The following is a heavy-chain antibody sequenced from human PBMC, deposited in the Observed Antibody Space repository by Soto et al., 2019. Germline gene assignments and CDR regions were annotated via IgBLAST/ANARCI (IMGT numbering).Heavy chain of an antibody. CDR3: ARDQYSSSWYGTFDYYYYYGMDV. CDR1: GFTFSSYA. D-gene: IGHD6-13*01. Sequence: GSLRLSCAASGFTFSSYAMHWVRQAPGKGLEWVAVISYDGSNKYYADSVKGRFTISRDNSKNTLYLQMNSLRAEDTAVYYCARDQYSSSWYGTFDYYYYYGMDVWGQGTTVTVSS. V-gene: IGHV3-30-3*01. J-gene: IGHJ6*02. CDR2: ISYDGSNK.